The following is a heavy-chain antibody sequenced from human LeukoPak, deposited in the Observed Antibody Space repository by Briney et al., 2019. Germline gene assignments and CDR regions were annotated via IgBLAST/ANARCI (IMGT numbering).Heavy chain of an antibody. J-gene: IGHJ4*02. CDR2: ISGSGGTT. V-gene: IGHV3-23*01. CDR1: GFTFSSYA. CDR3: AKTPAMRVIRTRIDS. D-gene: IGHD3-22*01. Sequence: GGSLRLSCAASGFTFSSYAMSWVRQAPGKGLEWVSAISGSGGTTYYADSVKGRFTISRDNSKNTLYLQMNSLRAEDTAAYYCAKTPAMRVIRTRIDSWGQGTLVTVSS.